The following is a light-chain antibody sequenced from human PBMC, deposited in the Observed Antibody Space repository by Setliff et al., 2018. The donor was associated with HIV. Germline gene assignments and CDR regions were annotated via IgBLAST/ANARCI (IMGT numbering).Light chain of an antibody. CDR2: EVT. J-gene: IGLJ1*01. Sequence: QSVLTQPASVSGSPGQSITISCTGTSSDVGSYNLVSWYQHHPGKAPKLLIYEVTKRPSGVSSRFSGSKSGNTASLTISGLQAEDEADYYCCSYSRSSSYVFGTGTKVTVL. CDR1: SSDVGSYNL. CDR3: CSYSRSSSYV. V-gene: IGLV2-23*02.